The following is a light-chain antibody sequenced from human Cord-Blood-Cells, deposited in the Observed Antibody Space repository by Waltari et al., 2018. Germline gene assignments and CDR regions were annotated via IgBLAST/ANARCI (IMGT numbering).Light chain of an antibody. Sequence: DIVMTQSTDSLAVSMGERATNNCKSSQSVLYSSNNKNYLAWYQQKPGQPPKLLIYWASTRESGVPDRFSGSGSGTDFTLTISSLQAEDVAVYYCQQYYSTPPTFGQGTKLEIK. V-gene: IGKV4-1*01. CDR3: QQYYSTPPT. CDR1: QSVLYSSNNKNY. J-gene: IGKJ2*01. CDR2: WAS.